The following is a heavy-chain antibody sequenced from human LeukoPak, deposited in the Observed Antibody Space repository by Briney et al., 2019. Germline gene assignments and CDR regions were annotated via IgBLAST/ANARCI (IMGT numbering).Heavy chain of an antibody. J-gene: IGHJ6*03. CDR1: GSSITRGDY. CDR2: IYHSGST. V-gene: IGHV4-38-2*02. D-gene: IGHD3-10*01. Sequence: SETLSLTCTVSGSSITRGDYWGWIRQSPGKGLEWIGAIYHSGSTYYNPSLKSRVAISVATSKNQFSLRLSSVSAADTAVYYCARSGPYYYHYVDVWGKGTTVTVSS. CDR3: ARSGPYYYHYVDV.